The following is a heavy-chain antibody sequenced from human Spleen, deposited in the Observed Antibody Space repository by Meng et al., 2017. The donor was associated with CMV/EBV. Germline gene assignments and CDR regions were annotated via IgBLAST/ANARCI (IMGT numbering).Heavy chain of an antibody. CDR3: ARPGDISSSSFYNYYGLDV. Sequence: ASVKVSCKASGYTFTGYYMHWVRQAPGQGLEWMGWINPNSGGTNYAQKFQGRVTMTRDTSISTAYMELSRLRSDDTAVYYCARPGDISSSSFYNYYGLDVWGQGTTVTVSS. J-gene: IGHJ6*02. V-gene: IGHV1-2*02. D-gene: IGHD6-6*01. CDR1: GYTFTGYY. CDR2: INPNSGGT.